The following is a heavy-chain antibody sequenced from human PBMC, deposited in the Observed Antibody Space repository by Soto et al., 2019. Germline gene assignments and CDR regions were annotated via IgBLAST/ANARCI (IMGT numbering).Heavy chain of an antibody. CDR1: GFTFSNHG. V-gene: IGHV3-33*01. CDR2: IWYDGTNR. Sequence: QVKLVESGGGVVQPGRSLRLSCAASGFTFSNHGMHWVRQAPGKGLEWVTVIWYDGTNRFYADSVKGRFTISRDISENTVFLQMNNLRAEDTAVYYCARESSSGRRDRIDYWGQGTLVTVSS. CDR3: ARESSSGRRDRIDY. D-gene: IGHD6-19*01. J-gene: IGHJ4*02.